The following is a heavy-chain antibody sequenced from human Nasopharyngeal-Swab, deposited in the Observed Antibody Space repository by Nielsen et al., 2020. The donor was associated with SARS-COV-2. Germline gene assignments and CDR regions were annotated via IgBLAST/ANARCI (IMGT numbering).Heavy chain of an antibody. CDR3: ARGKSSGWYGSAFDI. V-gene: IGHV4-34*01. CDR1: GGSFSGYY. J-gene: IGHJ3*02. CDR2: INHSGST. Sequence: GSLRLSCAVYGGSFSGYYWSWIRQPPGKGLEWIGEINHSGSTNYNPSLKSRVTISVDKSKNQFSLKLSSVTAADTAVYYCARGKSSGWYGSAFDIWGQGTMVTVSS. D-gene: IGHD6-19*01.